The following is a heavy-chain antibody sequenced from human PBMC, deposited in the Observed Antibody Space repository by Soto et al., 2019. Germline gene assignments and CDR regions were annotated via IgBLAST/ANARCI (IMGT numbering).Heavy chain of an antibody. CDR1: GFTFSSYA. CDR2: ISGSGGST. Sequence: EVQLLESGGGLVQPGGSLRLSCAASGFTFSSYAMGWVRQAPGKWLEWVSTISGSGGSTYYADSVTGRFTISRDNSKNTLYLQMNSLRGEDTDLYYWAKDSRSSGWYRYFDYWGQGTRVTVSS. J-gene: IGHJ4*02. V-gene: IGHV3-23*01. D-gene: IGHD6-19*01. CDR3: AKDSRSSGWYRYFDY.